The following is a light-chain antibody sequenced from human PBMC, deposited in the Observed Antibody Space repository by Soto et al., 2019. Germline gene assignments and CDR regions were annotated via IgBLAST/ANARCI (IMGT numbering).Light chain of an antibody. Sequence: QTVVTQPPSVSGAPGQRVTFSCTGSSSNIGAGYDVHWYQQLPQTAPKLLIYGNTNRPSGVPDRFSGSKSGTSASLAITGLQAEDEADYYCQSYDSRLSGWVFGGGTKVTVL. CDR1: SSNIGAGYD. CDR3: QSYDSRLSGWV. J-gene: IGLJ3*02. CDR2: GNT. V-gene: IGLV1-40*01.